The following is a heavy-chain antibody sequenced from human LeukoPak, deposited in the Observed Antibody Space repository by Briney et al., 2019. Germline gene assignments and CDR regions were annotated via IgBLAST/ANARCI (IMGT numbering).Heavy chain of an antibody. CDR3: ARAPSEIGGYYPEYFRH. CDR1: GFTFSTYW. Sequence: GGSLRLSCAASGFTFSTYWMHWVRHAPGKGLVWVSRIKSDGGTNYADSVKGRFTISRDNAKKTVSLQMNSLRPEDTGVYYCARAPSEIGGYYPEYFRHWGQGTLVTISS. V-gene: IGHV3-74*01. CDR2: IKSDGGT. D-gene: IGHD3-22*01. J-gene: IGHJ1*01.